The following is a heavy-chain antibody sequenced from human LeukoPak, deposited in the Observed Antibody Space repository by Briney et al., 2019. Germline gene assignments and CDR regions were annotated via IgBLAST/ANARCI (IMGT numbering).Heavy chain of an antibody. CDR3: VKDRIAARNFDY. CDR1: GFTFSSYA. Sequence: AGGSLRLSCAASGFTFSSYAMSWVRQAPGKGLEWVSAISGSGGSTYYADSVKGRFTISRDNSKNTLYLQMNSLRAEDTAVYYCVKDRIAARNFDYWGQGTLVTVSS. D-gene: IGHD6-6*01. J-gene: IGHJ4*02. V-gene: IGHV3-23*01. CDR2: ISGSGGST.